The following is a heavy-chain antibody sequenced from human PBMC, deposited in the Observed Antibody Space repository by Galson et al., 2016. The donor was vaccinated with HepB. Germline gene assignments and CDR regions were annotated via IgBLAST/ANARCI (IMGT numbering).Heavy chain of an antibody. CDR1: GFTFTTHA. D-gene: IGHD6-19*01. J-gene: IGHJ4*02. V-gene: IGHV3-23*01. CDR2: ISGTVQTT. Sequence: SLRLSCAASGFTFTTHAMNWVRQAPGKGLEWVSGISGTVQTTYFADSVKGRFTVSRDNSKNTVSLHMNSLRAEDTAIYYCAKSNSTGWYKVFDSWGQGNLVTVSS. CDR3: AKSNSTGWYKVFDS.